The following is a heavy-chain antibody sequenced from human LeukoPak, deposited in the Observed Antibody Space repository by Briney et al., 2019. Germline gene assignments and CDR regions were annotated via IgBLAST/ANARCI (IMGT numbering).Heavy chain of an antibody. V-gene: IGHV3-30*02. CDR2: IWYGGSNK. CDR3: AKSYYYDARLDY. CDR1: GFTFSSYG. Sequence: GGSLRLSCAASGFTFSSYGMHWVRQAPGKGLEWVAVIWYGGSNKYYADSVKGRFTISRDNSKSTLYLQMNSLRAEDTAVYYCAKSYYYDARLDYWGQGTLVTVSS. J-gene: IGHJ4*02. D-gene: IGHD3-22*01.